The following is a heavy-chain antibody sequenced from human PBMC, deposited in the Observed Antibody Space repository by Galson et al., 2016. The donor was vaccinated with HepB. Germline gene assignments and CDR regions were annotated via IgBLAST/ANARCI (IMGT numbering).Heavy chain of an antibody. D-gene: IGHD5-18*01. CDR2: IIPIFGTG. Sequence: SVKVSCKASGGTYTTFSNYALSWVRQAPGQGLEWMGGIIPIFGTGHYAQQFQGRLNITADISTSTTYMELSSLRSEDTAVYYCARDRNYGGGYSYAFNVWGQGTMVTVSS. CDR1: GGTYTTFSNYA. J-gene: IGHJ3*01. V-gene: IGHV1-69*06. CDR3: ARDRNYGGGYSYAFNV.